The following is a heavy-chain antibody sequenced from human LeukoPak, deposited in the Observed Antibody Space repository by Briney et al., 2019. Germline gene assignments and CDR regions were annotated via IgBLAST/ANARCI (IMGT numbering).Heavy chain of an antibody. CDR2: IYYSGST. CDR3: ARDRGPAYAFDI. V-gene: IGHV4-39*07. CDR1: GGSISSSSYY. D-gene: IGHD6-25*01. J-gene: IGHJ3*02. Sequence: SETLSLTCTVSGGSISSSSYYWGWIRQPPGKGLEWIGSIYYSGSTYYNPSLKSRVTISVDTSKNQFSLKLSSVTAADTAVYYCARDRGPAYAFDIWGQGTMVTVSS.